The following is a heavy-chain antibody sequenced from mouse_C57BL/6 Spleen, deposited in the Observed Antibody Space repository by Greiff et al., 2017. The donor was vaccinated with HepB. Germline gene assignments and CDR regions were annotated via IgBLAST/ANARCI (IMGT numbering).Heavy chain of an antibody. J-gene: IGHJ4*01. Sequence: VQLKESGGDLVKPGGSLKRSCAASGFTFSSYGMSWVRQTPDKRLEWVATISSGGSYTYYPDSVKGRFTISRDNAKNTLYLQMSSLKSEDTAMYYCARQEREDYAMDYWGQGTSVTVSS. CDR3: ARQEREDYAMDY. V-gene: IGHV5-6*01. CDR1: GFTFSSYG. CDR2: ISSGGSYT.